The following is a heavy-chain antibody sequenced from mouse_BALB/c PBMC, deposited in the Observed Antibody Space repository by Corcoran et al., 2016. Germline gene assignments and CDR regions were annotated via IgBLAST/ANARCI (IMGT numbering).Heavy chain of an antibody. CDR2: INTYTGEP. CDR3: ARGGDYD. J-gene: IGHJ4*01. V-gene: IGHV9-1*02. Sequence: QIQLVQSGPELKKPGETVKISCKASGYTFTNYGMNWVKQAPGKGLKWMGWINTYTGEPTYADDFKGRFAFSLETSASTAYLQINNLKNEDMATYFCARGGDYDWGQGTSVTVSS. D-gene: IGHD2-4*01. CDR1: GYTFTNYG.